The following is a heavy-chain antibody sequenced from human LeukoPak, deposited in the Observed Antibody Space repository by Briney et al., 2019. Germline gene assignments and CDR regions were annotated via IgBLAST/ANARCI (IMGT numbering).Heavy chain of an antibody. CDR3: ARLSLPQYYYDSSGYYGKFQH. CDR1: GVSFSVYY. V-gene: IGHV4-34*01. D-gene: IGHD3-22*01. J-gene: IGHJ1*01. CDR2: IYQRGGT. Sequence: KPSETLSLTCAVYGVSFSVYYWSWIRQPPGKGLEGIGEIYQRGGTYYNPSLKSRVTMSVDTSKNQFSLKLSSVPAADTAVYYCARLSLPQYYYDSSGYYGKFQHWGQGTLVTVSS.